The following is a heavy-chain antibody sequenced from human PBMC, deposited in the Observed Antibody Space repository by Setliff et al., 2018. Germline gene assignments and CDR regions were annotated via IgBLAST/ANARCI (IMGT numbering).Heavy chain of an antibody. Sequence: PSETLSLTCTVSGGSISSGDYYWSWIRQPPGKGLEWIGYIYYSGSTYYNPSLKSRVTISADTSKNQFSLKLSSVTAADTAVYYCATIYDSSGHFYPDYWGQGTRVTVSS. CDR3: ATIYDSSGHFYPDY. J-gene: IGHJ4*02. D-gene: IGHD3-22*01. CDR2: IYYSGST. V-gene: IGHV4-30-4*08. CDR1: GGSISSGDYY.